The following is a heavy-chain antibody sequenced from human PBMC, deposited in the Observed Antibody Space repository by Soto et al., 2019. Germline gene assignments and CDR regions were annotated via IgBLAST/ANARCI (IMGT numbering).Heavy chain of an antibody. D-gene: IGHD2-15*01. CDR3: ARLLGYCSGGSCYPEYYFDY. Sequence: QVQLQQWGAGLLKPSETLSLTCAVYGGSFSGYYWSWIRQPPGKGLEWIGEINHSGSTNYNPSLKSRVTMSVDTSKNQFSLKLSSVTAADTAVYYCARLLGYCSGGSCYPEYYFDYWGQGTLVTVSS. CDR2: INHSGST. CDR1: GGSFSGYY. J-gene: IGHJ4*02. V-gene: IGHV4-34*01.